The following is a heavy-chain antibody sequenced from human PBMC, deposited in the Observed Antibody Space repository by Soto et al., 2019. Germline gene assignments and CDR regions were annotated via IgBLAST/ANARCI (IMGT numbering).Heavy chain of an antibody. J-gene: IGHJ3*02. CDR3: ASNAHGDPDAFDI. CDR2: IKQDGSEK. CDR1: GFTFSSYW. Sequence: GGSLRLSCAASGFTFSSYWMSWVRQAPGKGLEWVANIKQDGSEKYYVDSVKGRFTISRDNAKNSLYLQMNSLRAEDTAVYYCASNAHGDPDAFDIWGQGTMVTVSS. V-gene: IGHV3-7*01. D-gene: IGHD7-27*01.